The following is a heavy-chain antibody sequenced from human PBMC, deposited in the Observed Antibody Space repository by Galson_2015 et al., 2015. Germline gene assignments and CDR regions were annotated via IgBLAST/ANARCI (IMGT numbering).Heavy chain of an antibody. CDR1: GYSFTNYW. Sequence: QSGAEVKKPGESLQISCQGFGYSFTNYWIGWVRQMPGKGLEWMGIIYPGDSDTRYSPSFQGQVTISADTSTSTAYLQWSSLRASDTAIYYCARRLGYCSSSTCYAYWYFDLWGRGTLVTVSS. CDR2: IYPGDSDT. V-gene: IGHV5-51*01. J-gene: IGHJ2*01. CDR3: ARRLGYCSSSTCYAYWYFDL. D-gene: IGHD2-2*01.